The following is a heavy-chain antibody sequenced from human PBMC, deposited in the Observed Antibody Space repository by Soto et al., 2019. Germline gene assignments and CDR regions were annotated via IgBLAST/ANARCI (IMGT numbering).Heavy chain of an antibody. V-gene: IGHV1-24*01. Sequence: ASVKVSCKVSGYTLTELSMHWVRQAPGKGLEWMGGFDPEDGETIYAQKFQGRVTMTEDTSTDTAYMELSSLRSEDTAVYYCATDRRLSSSSWPPYYYYGIDVWGQGTTVTVSS. CDR2: FDPEDGET. J-gene: IGHJ6*02. CDR3: ATDRRLSSSSWPPYYYYGIDV. D-gene: IGHD6-13*01. CDR1: GYTLTELS.